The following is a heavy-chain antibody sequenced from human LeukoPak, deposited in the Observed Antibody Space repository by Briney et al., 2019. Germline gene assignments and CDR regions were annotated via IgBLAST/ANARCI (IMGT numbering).Heavy chain of an antibody. D-gene: IGHD2-15*01. J-gene: IGHJ3*02. V-gene: IGHV3-30-3*01. CDR3: ARDGGYCSGGSCYLADAFDI. Sequence: HPGGSLRLSCAASGFTFSSYAMHWVRQAPGKGLEWVAVISYDGSNKYYADSVKGRFTISRDNSKNTLYLQMSSLRAEDTAVYYCARDGGYCSGGSCYLADAFDIWGQGTMVTVSS. CDR2: ISYDGSNK. CDR1: GFTFSSYA.